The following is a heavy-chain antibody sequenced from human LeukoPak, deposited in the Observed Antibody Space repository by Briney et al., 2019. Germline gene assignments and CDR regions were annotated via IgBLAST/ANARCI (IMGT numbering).Heavy chain of an antibody. CDR3: AKHGGGIDY. CDR2: ISGRDSTT. Sequence: GGSLRLSCAASGFTFSSYAMSWVRQAPGKGLEWVSGISGRDSTTYYADSVKGRFTISRENSKNTLYLQMSSLRAEDTAVYYCAKHGGGIDYWGQGTLVTVSS. V-gene: IGHV3-23*01. D-gene: IGHD3-10*01. CDR1: GFTFSSYA. J-gene: IGHJ4*02.